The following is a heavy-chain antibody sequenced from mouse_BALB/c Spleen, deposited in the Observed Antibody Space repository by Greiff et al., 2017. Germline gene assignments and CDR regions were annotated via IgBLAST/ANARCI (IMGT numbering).Heavy chain of an antibody. J-gene: IGHJ3*01. D-gene: IGHD2-14*01. V-gene: IGHV1-87*01. Sequence: QVQLKESGAELARPGASVKLSCKASGYTFTSYWMQWVKQRPGQGLEWIGAIYPGDGDTRYTQKFKGKATLTADKSSSTAYMQLSSLASEDSAVYYCARGYRYDGFAYWGQGTLVTVSA. CDR3: ARGYRYDGFAY. CDR2: IYPGDGDT. CDR1: GYTFTSYW.